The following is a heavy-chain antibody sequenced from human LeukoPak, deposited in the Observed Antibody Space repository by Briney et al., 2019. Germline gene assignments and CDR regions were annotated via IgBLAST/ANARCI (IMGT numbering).Heavy chain of an antibody. J-gene: IGHJ4*02. CDR2: IWYDGSNK. V-gene: IGHV3-33*01. CDR3: AREPHGNCGGDCYPGFDY. D-gene: IGHD2-21*02. Sequence: GRSLRLSCAASRFTFRSYGMHWVRHAPGKGLEWVAVIWYDGSNKYYADSVKGRFTISRDNSKNTLYLQMNSLRAEDTAVYYCAREPHGNCGGDCYPGFDYWGQGTLVTVSS. CDR1: RFTFRSYG.